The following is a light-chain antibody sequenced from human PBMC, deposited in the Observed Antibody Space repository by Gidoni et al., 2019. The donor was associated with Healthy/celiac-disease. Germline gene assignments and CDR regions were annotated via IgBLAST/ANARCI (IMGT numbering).Light chain of an antibody. CDR1: SSNSGAGYD. J-gene: IGLJ3*02. CDR3: QSYDSSLSGSKV. CDR2: GNS. V-gene: IGLV1-40*01. Sequence: QSGLTQPPSVSGAPGQSVTISCTGSSSNSGAGYDVHWYQQLPGTAPKLLIYGNSNRPSGVPDRFSGSKSGTSASLAITGLQAEDEADYYCQSYDSSLSGSKVFGGGTKLTVL.